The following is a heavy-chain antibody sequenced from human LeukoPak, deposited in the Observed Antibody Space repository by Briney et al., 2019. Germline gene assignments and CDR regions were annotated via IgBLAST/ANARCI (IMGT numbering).Heavy chain of an antibody. CDR1: GFTFRSYD. CDR3: AREDISGAFDI. CDR2: VWYDESNK. D-gene: IGHD3-22*01. Sequence: PGRSLRLSCAASGFTFRSYDMHWVRQAPGKGLEWVAVVWYDESNKYYVDSVKGRFTISRDNSKNTLYLQTNSLRVEDTALYYCAREDISGAFDIWGQGTMVTVSS. V-gene: IGHV3-33*01. J-gene: IGHJ3*02.